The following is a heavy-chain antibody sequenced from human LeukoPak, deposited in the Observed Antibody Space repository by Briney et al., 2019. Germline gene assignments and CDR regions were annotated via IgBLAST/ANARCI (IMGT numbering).Heavy chain of an antibody. Sequence: GGSLRLSCAASGFTFSDYYMSWIRQAPGKGLEWVSYISSSSSYTNYADSVKGRFTISRDNAKNSLYLQMNSLRAEDTAVYYCARDRVAAAGGYYYYYGMDVWGQGTTVTVSS. CDR2: ISSSSSYT. CDR3: ARDRVAAAGGYYYYYGMDV. CDR1: GFTFSDYY. J-gene: IGHJ6*02. V-gene: IGHV3-11*06. D-gene: IGHD6-13*01.